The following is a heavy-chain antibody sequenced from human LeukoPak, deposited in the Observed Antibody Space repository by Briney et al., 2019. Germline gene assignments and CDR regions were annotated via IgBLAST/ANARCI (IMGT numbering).Heavy chain of an antibody. CDR2: TYYRSKWFN. J-gene: IGHJ2*01. CDR1: GDSVSSNSAA. Sequence: SQTLSLTCAISGDSVSSNSAAWNWIRLSPSRGPEWLGRTYYRSKWFNDYAVSVNSPITINADTSKNQFSQQLNSVTPEDTAVYYCARSRNKYFDLWGRGTLVTVSS. V-gene: IGHV6-1*01. CDR3: ARSRNKYFDL.